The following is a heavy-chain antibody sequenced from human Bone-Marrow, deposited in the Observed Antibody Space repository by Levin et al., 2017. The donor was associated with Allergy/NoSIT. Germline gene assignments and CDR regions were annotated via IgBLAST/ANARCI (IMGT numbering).Heavy chain of an antibody. Sequence: SETLSLTCTVSGASISSFYWSWIRQPPVKGLEWIGYIYYSGSTNYSPSLKSRVSMSADMSRNQVYLTMSSVTAADTAVYYCARQAVPAAMNGFDSWGQGTLVTVSS. CDR1: GASISSFY. D-gene: IGHD2-2*01. CDR3: ARQAVPAAMNGFDS. CDR2: IYYSGST. V-gene: IGHV4-59*08. J-gene: IGHJ5*01.